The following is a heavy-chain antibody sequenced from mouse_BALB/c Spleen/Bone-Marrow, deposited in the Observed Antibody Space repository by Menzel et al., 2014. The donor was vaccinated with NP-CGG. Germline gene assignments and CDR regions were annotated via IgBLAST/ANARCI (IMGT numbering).Heavy chain of an antibody. D-gene: IGHD2-2*01. CDR2: IYPGDGDT. CDR1: GYAFSTHW. V-gene: IGHV1-80*01. CDR3: AKVTTGFAY. J-gene: IGHJ3*01. Sequence: VKLVESGAELVRPGSSVKISCKASGYAFSTHWMTWVKQRPGQGLEWIGQIYPGDGDTKYNGKFKGKATLTADKSSSTAYMQLSSLTSEDSAVYFCAKVTTGFAYWGQGTLVTVSA.